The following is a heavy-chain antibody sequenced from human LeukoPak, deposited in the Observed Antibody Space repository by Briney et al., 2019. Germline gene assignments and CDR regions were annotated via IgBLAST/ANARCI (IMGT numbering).Heavy chain of an antibody. Sequence: SETLSLTCTVSGGSISSSSYYWGWIRQPPGKGLEWTGSIYYSGSTYYNPSLKSRVTISVDTSKNQFSLKLSSVTAADTAVYYCAREPDSGYDFSGYFDYWGQGTLVTVSS. V-gene: IGHV4-39*07. CDR3: AREPDSGYDFSGYFDY. D-gene: IGHD5-12*01. J-gene: IGHJ4*02. CDR1: GGSISSSSYY. CDR2: IYYSGST.